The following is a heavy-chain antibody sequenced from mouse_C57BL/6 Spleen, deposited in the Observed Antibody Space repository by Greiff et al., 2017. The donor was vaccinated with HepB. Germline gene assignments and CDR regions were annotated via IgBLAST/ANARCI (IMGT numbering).Heavy chain of an antibody. V-gene: IGHV1-64*01. D-gene: IGHD1-1*01. CDR3: ARSRFYYYALMDY. CDR2: IHPNSGST. J-gene: IGHJ4*01. Sequence: QVQLQQSGAELVKPGASVKLSCKASGYTFTSYWMHWVKQRPGQGLEWIGMIHPNSGSTNYNEKFKSKATLTVDKSSSTAYMQLSSLTSEDSAVYYCARSRFYYYALMDYWGQGTSVTVSS. CDR1: GYTFTSYW.